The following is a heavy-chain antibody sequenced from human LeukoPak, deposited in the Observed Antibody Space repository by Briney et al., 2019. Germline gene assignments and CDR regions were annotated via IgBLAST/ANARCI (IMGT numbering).Heavy chain of an antibody. V-gene: IGHV3-23*01. CDR1: GFTFSSYG. D-gene: IGHD6-13*01. Sequence: GGSLRLSCAASGFTFSSYGMSWVRQAPGKGLEWVSAISGSGGSTYHADSVKGRFTISRDNSKNTLYLQMNSLRAEDTAVYYCAKQLKDSSSWYISHYYMDVWGKGTTVTISS. CDR3: AKQLKDSSSWYISHYYMDV. CDR2: ISGSGGST. J-gene: IGHJ6*03.